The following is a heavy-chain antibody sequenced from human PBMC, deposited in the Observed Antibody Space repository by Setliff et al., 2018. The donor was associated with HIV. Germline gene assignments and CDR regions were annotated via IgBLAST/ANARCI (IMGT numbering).Heavy chain of an antibody. CDR2: ISSTSSYI. V-gene: IGHV3-21*04. D-gene: IGHD6-19*01. Sequence: GGSLRLSCAASGFTFSSYEMNWVRQAPGKGLEWVSSISSTSSYIYYADSVKGRFTVSRDNAMQSWYLQMDSLRAEDTAVYYCARESTYSSGWYRGVYHYGMDVWGQGTTVTVSS. CDR3: ARESTYSSGWYRGVYHYGMDV. J-gene: IGHJ6*02. CDR1: GFTFSSYE.